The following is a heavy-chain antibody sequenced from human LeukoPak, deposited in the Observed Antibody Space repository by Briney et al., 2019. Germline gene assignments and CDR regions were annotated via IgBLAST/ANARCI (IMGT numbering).Heavy chain of an antibody. D-gene: IGHD5-12*01. CDR2: INHSGST. Sequence: SETLSLTCAVYGGSFSGYYWSWIRQPPGKGLEWIGEINHSGSTNYNSSLKSRVTISVDTSKNQFSLKLSSVTAADTAVYYCARIRGYSGYDYYFDYWGQGTLVTVSS. CDR3: ARIRGYSGYDYYFDY. CDR1: GGSFSGYY. V-gene: IGHV4-34*01. J-gene: IGHJ4*02.